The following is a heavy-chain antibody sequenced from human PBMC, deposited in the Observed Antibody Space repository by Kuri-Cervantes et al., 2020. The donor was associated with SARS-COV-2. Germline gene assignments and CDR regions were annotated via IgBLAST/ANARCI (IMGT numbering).Heavy chain of an antibody. Sequence: GESLKISCAASGFTFSSYAMHWVRQAPGKGLEWVSAISGSGGSTYYADSVKGRFTISRDNSKNTLYLQMNSLRAEDTAVYYCAKGPPGDAFDIWGQGTMVTVSS. V-gene: IGHV3-23*01. CDR2: ISGSGGST. CDR1: GFTFSSYA. J-gene: IGHJ3*02. CDR3: AKGPPGDAFDI.